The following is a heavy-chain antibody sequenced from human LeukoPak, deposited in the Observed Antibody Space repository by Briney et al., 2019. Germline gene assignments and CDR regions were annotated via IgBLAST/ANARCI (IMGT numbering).Heavy chain of an antibody. Sequence: GRSLRLSCAASGFTLSSYSMNWVRQAPGKGLEWVSSISGSSNYIYYADSLKGRVTISRDNVKNSLYLQMNSLRAEDTAVYYCARRDGSTWSIDYWGQGTLVTVSS. J-gene: IGHJ4*02. CDR1: GFTLSSYS. CDR3: ARRDGSTWSIDY. V-gene: IGHV3-21*01. CDR2: ISGSSNYI. D-gene: IGHD6-13*01.